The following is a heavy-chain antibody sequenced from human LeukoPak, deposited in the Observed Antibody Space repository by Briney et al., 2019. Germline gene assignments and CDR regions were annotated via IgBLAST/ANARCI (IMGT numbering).Heavy chain of an antibody. Sequence: GASVTVSCKASGYTFNNYGISWVRQAPGQGLEWRGWISAYNAKTNYAQNLQGRVTMTTDTSTTTAYMELRSLRSDDTAVYYCARDGHIAAELFDYWGQGTLVTVSS. D-gene: IGHD6-25*01. CDR2: ISAYNAKT. V-gene: IGHV1-18*01. J-gene: IGHJ4*02. CDR1: GYTFNNYG. CDR3: ARDGHIAAELFDY.